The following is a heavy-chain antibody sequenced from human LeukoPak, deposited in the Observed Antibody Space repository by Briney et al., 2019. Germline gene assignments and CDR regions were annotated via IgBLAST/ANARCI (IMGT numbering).Heavy chain of an antibody. V-gene: IGHV3-30*18. J-gene: IGHJ4*02. Sequence: GRSLRLSCAASGFTFSSYGMHWVRQAPGKGLEWVAVISYDGSNKYYADSVKGRFTISRDNSKNTLYLQMYSLRAEDTAVYYCAKHYYGSGSYYREETDYWDQETLVTVSS. CDR1: GFTFSSYG. D-gene: IGHD3-10*01. CDR3: AKHYYGSGSYYREETDY. CDR2: ISYDGSNK.